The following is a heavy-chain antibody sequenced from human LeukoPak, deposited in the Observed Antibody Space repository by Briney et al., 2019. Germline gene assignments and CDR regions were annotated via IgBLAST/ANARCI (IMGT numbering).Heavy chain of an antibody. V-gene: IGHV3-23*01. CDR2: ISGSGGST. CDR3: ASNVLRFLEWLFPDFDY. J-gene: IGHJ4*02. D-gene: IGHD3-3*01. CDR1: GFTFSSYA. Sequence: GGSLRLSCAASGFTFSSYAMSWVRLAPGKGLEWVSAISGSGGSTYYADSVKGRFTISRDNSKNTLYLQMNSLRAEDTAVYYCASNVLRFLEWLFPDFDYWGQGTLVTVSS.